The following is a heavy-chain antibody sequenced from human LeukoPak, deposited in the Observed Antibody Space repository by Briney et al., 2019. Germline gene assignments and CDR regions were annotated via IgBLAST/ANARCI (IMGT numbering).Heavy chain of an antibody. J-gene: IGHJ6*02. D-gene: IGHD4-23*01. CDR2: ISTYNGNT. CDR1: GYTFTKYG. V-gene: IGHV1-18*01. CDR3: ARAAVVTPYYYYYGMDV. Sequence: APVKVSCKASGYTFTKYGFSWVRQAPGQGLEWMGWISTYNGNTNYAQKLQDRLTMSTDTSTATAYMELRSLRSDDTAVYYCARAAVVTPYYYYYGMDVWGQGTTVTVSS.